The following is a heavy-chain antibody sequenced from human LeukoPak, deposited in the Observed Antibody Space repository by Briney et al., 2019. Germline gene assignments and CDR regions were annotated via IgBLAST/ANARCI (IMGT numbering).Heavy chain of an antibody. Sequence: SETLSLTCTVPGGSISSYYWSWIRQPPGKGLEWIGYIFYSGITNYNPSLKSRVTISIDTSKNQFSLKLSSVTAADTAVYYCARGAYYYDSSGYNWYFDLWGRGTLVTVSS. CDR1: GGSISSYY. CDR3: ARGAYYYDSSGYNWYFDL. J-gene: IGHJ2*01. CDR2: IFYSGIT. D-gene: IGHD3-22*01. V-gene: IGHV4-59*01.